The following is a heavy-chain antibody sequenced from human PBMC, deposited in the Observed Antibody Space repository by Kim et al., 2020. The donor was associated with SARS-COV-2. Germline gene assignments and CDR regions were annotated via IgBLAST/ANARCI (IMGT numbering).Heavy chain of an antibody. CDR2: IYYSGST. CDR1: GGSVSSGSYY. Sequence: SETLSLTCTVSGGSVSSGSYYWSWIRQPPGKGLEWIGYIYYSGSTNYNPSLKSRVTISVDTSKNQFSLKLSSVTAADTAVYYCARGALYGYYYDSSGYPNPPDYWGQGTLVTVSS. CDR3: ARGALYGYYYDSSGYPNPPDY. V-gene: IGHV4-61*01. J-gene: IGHJ4*02. D-gene: IGHD3-22*01.